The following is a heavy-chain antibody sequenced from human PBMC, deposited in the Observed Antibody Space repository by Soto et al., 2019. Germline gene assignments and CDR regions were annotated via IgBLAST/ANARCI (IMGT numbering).Heavy chain of an antibody. CDR3: ARGLEYCSSTSCYYWFDP. CDR2: MNPNSGNT. CDR1: GYTFTSYD. V-gene: IGHV1-8*01. D-gene: IGHD2-2*01. Sequence: QVQLVQSGAEVKKPGASVKVSCKASGYTFTSYDINWVRQATGQGLEWMGWMNPNSGNTGYAQKFQGRVTMTRNTARSTAYMELSSLRSEDTAVYYCARGLEYCSSTSCYYWFDPWGQGTLVTVSS. J-gene: IGHJ5*02.